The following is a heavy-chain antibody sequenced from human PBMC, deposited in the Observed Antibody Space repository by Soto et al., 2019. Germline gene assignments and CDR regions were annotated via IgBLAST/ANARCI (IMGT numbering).Heavy chain of an antibody. J-gene: IGHJ3*02. V-gene: IGHV4-59*01. CDR3: AREAYNTDAFDI. Sequence: QVQLQESGPGLVKPSETLSLTCSVSGVSISSYYWSWIRQPPGKGLEWLGYVYYSGSTNYNPSLKSRGAISVDTSRSQFSLRLNSVTAEDTAVYYCAREAYNTDAFDIWGHGTVVNVSS. D-gene: IGHD1-1*01. CDR2: VYYSGST. CDR1: GVSISSYY.